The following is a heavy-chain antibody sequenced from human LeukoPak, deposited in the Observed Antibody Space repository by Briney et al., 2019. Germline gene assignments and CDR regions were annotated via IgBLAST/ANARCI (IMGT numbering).Heavy chain of an antibody. V-gene: IGHV1-69*13. Sequence: SVKVSCKASGGTFSSYAISWVRQAPGQGLEWMGGIIPIFGTANYAQKFQGRVTITADESTSTAYMELSSLRSEDTAVYYCARNYYDSSGYSIVAAFDIWGQGTMVTVSS. J-gene: IGHJ3*02. D-gene: IGHD3-22*01. CDR1: GGTFSSYA. CDR3: ARNYYDSSGYSIVAAFDI. CDR2: IIPIFGTA.